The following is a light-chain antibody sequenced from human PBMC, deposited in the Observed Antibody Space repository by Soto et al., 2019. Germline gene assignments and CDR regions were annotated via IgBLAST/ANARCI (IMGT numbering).Light chain of an antibody. V-gene: IGLV2-23*01. Sequence: QSALTQPASVSGSPGQSITISCTGTNSDVGSYNFVSWYQQHPGKVPKLIIYEATKRPSGLSNRFSGSKSGNTASLTISRLQAEDEADYYCCSFAGSGATWVFGGGTKVTVL. J-gene: IGLJ3*02. CDR1: NSDVGSYNF. CDR3: CSFAGSGATWV. CDR2: EAT.